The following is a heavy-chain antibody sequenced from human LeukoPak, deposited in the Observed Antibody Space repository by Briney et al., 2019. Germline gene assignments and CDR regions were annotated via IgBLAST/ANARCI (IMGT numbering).Heavy chain of an antibody. Sequence: SETLSLTCTVSGGSLSSYYFSWIRQPPGKGLEWIGYIYYSGSTNYNPSLKSRVTISVDTSKNQFSLKLSSVTAADTAVYYCARAGRGYSYGLFDYWGQGTLVTVSS. D-gene: IGHD5-18*01. J-gene: IGHJ4*02. CDR2: IYYSGST. CDR1: GGSLSSYY. CDR3: ARAGRGYSYGLFDY. V-gene: IGHV4-59*01.